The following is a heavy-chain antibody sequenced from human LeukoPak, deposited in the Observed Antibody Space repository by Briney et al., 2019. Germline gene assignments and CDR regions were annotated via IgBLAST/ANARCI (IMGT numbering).Heavy chain of an antibody. CDR2: ISSSGSTV. CDR3: ARSYNWNSEIDY. V-gene: IGHV3-11*01. Sequence: GGSLRLSCAASGFTFGDYYMSWIRQAPGKGLEWISFISSSGSTVYYADSVKGRFTISRDNAKNSLYLQMSSLRAEDTAVYYCARSYNWNSEIDYWGQGTLVTVSS. CDR1: GFTFGDYY. D-gene: IGHD1-7*01. J-gene: IGHJ4*02.